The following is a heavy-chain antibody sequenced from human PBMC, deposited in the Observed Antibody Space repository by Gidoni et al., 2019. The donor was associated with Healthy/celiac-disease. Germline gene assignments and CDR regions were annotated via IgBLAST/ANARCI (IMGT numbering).Heavy chain of an antibody. D-gene: IGHD3-9*01. V-gene: IGHV1-2*06. J-gene: IGHJ6*02. CDR2: INPNSGGT. CDR1: GYTFIGYY. CDR3: ARNIFQQGIDILTGYYYYYGMDV. Sequence: HVQLVQSGAEGQKPGASVKVSCKASGYTFIGYYMHWLRQAPGQGLEWMGRINPNSGGTKYAQKFQGRVTMTRDTSISTAYMELSRLRSDDTAVYYCARNIFQQGIDILTGYYYYYGMDVWGQGTTVTVSS.